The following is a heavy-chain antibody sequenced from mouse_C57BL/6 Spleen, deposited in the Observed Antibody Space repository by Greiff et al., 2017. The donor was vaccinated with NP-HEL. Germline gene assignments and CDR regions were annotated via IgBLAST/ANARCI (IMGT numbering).Heavy chain of an antibody. V-gene: IGHV1-54*01. CDR1: GYAFTNYL. Sequence: VMLVESGAELVRPGTSVKVSCKASGYAFTNYLIEWVKQRPGQGLEWIGVINPGSGGTNYNEKFKGKATLTADKSSSTAYMQLSSLTSEDSAVYVRAREGNFDYWGQGTTLTVSA. J-gene: IGHJ2*01. CDR3: AREGNFDY. CDR2: INPGSGGT.